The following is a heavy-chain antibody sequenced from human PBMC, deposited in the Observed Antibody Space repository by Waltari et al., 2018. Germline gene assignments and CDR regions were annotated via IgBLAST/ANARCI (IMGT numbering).Heavy chain of an antibody. V-gene: IGHV3-23*04. CDR1: GFTFSTYA. CDR2: MSGRGGSA. Sequence: EVQLVESGGGLVQPGGSLRLSCAASGFTFSTYALSWVRQPPGKGLEWFTAMSGRGGSAYSAGSMKGRFTITRDNSKKRLYMKMNSLRAEDTAVYECAKSKQWLVPGWFDPWGQGTLVTVSA. D-gene: IGHD6-19*01. J-gene: IGHJ5*02. CDR3: AKSKQWLVPGWFDP.